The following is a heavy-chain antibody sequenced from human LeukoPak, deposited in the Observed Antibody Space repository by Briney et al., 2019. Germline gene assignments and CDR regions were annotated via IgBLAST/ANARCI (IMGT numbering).Heavy chain of an antibody. CDR3: AREGLVATILDY. Sequence: SETLSLTCTVSGGSISSYYWSWIRQPPGKGLEWIGYIYYSGSANYNPSLKSRVTISVDTSKNQFSLKLSSVTAADTAVYYCAREGLVATILDYWGQGTLVTVSS. V-gene: IGHV4-59*12. CDR1: GGSISSYY. D-gene: IGHD5-12*01. CDR2: IYYSGSA. J-gene: IGHJ4*02.